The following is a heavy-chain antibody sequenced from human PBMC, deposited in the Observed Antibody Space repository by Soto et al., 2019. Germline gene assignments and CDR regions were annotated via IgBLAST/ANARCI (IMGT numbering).Heavy chain of an antibody. V-gene: IGHV1-69*02. D-gene: IGHD3-10*01. CDR2: FNPILSFS. CDR1: GDTFNFYT. CDR3: ATSFGSGSRAFDY. Sequence: QVQLVQSGAEVKKPGSSVKVSCKASGDTFNFYTINWVRQAPGLGLEWMGRFNPILSFSNSALKFQGRVTLSADKSRSTAYMVLSSLRYEDTAIYYCATSFGSGSRAFDYWGQGALVTVSS. J-gene: IGHJ4*02.